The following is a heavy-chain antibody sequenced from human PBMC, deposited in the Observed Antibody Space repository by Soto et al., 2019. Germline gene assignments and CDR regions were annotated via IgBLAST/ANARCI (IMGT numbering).Heavy chain of an antibody. CDR3: LYSRYYYYYYMDV. V-gene: IGHV3-15*01. CDR1: GFTFSNAW. CDR2: IKSKTDGGTT. J-gene: IGHJ6*03. D-gene: IGHD2-21*01. Sequence: PGGSLRLSCAASGFTFSNAWMSWVRQAPGKGLEWVGRIKSKTDGGTTDYAAPVKGRFTISRDDSKNTLYLQMNSLKTEDTAVYYCLYSRYYYYYYMDVLGKGTTVTVSS.